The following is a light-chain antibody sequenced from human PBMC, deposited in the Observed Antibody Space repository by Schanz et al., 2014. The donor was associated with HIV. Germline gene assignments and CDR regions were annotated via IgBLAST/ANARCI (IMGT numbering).Light chain of an antibody. V-gene: IGLV2-11*01. CDR1: SMAFSSSNF. CDR2: EVS. J-gene: IGLJ1*01. CDR3: CSYAGTYTRYV. Sequence: QSALTQPTSVSGSPGQSITISCTGASMAFSSSNFVSWYQQHPGKAPKLMIYEVSKRPSGVPDRFSGSKSGNTASLTISALQAEDEADYFCCSYAGTYTRYVFGTGTKLTVL.